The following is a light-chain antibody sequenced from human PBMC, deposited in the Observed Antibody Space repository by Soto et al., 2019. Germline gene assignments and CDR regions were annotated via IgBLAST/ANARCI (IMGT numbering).Light chain of an antibody. CDR3: QQYYDLPIT. V-gene: IGKV1-33*01. CDR2: DVT. J-gene: IGKJ5*01. Sequence: DIQMTQSPSSLSASVGDRVTITCXAGQDIDKYLNWYQQKPGKAPKLLIDDVTNLETGVPSRFSGSGSGTHFTFTIGSLQPEDIATYYCQQYYDLPITFGQGTRLEIK. CDR1: QDIDKY.